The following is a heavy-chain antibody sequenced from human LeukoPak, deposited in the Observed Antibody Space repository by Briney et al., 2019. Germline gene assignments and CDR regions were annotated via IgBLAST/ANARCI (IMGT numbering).Heavy chain of an antibody. Sequence: SETLSLTCSVSGGSISGYYWDWIRQSPGKEPEWIGFIHSSGGTHYSPSLERRVTLSVDTSKNQFSLKVSSVTAADTAVYYCARHHRSGSGGTYFDYWGQGTLVTVSS. V-gene: IGHV4-4*09. J-gene: IGHJ4*02. CDR3: ARHHRSGSGGTYFDY. CDR1: GGSISGYY. CDR2: IHSSGGT. D-gene: IGHD3-22*01.